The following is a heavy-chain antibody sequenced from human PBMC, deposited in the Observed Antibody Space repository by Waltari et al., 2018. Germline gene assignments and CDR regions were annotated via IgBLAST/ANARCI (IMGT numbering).Heavy chain of an antibody. V-gene: IGHV4-39*07. Sequence: QLQLQESGPGLVKPPETLSLTCTVSGGSISSSSYYWGWIRQPPEKGLEWVASMDYSGRTDYNPSRKSRVTISVDTSKNQFSLEVRSVTAADTAVYYCARGFGSATTSRFDPWGQGIVVTVSS. CDR1: GGSISSSSYY. J-gene: IGHJ5*02. D-gene: IGHD5-12*01. CDR2: MDYSGRT. CDR3: ARGFGSATTSRFDP.